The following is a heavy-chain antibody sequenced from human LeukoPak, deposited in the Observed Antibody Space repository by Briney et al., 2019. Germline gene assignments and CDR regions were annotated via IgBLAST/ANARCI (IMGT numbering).Heavy chain of an antibody. CDR1: GGSISSYY. J-gene: IGHJ6*02. CDR2: IYTSGST. Sequence: SETLSLTCTVSGGSISSYYWNWIRQPAGKGLEWIGRIYTSGSTKYNSSLKSRVTMSVDTSRNQFSLKMSSVTAADTAVYYCASGLNYYYGMDVWGQGTTVTVSS. V-gene: IGHV4-4*07. CDR3: ASGLNYYYGMDV.